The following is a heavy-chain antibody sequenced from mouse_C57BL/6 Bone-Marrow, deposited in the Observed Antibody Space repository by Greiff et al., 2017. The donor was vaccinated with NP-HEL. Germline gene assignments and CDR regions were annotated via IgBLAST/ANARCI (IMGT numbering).Heavy chain of an antibody. CDR3: ARRYYGSVYAMDY. CDR1: GYSFTGYY. CDR2: INPSTGGT. Sequence: VQLQQSGPELVKPGASVKISCKASGYSFTGYYMNWVKQSPEKSLEWIGEINPSTGGTTYNQKFKAKATLTVDKSSSTAYMQLKSLTSEDSAVYYCARRYYGSVYAMDYWGQGTSVTVSS. V-gene: IGHV1-42*01. J-gene: IGHJ4*01. D-gene: IGHD1-1*01.